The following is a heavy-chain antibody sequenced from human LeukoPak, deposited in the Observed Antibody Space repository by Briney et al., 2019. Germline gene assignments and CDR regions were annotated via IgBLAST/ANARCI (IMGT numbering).Heavy chain of an antibody. D-gene: IGHD6-13*01. CDR2: IYHSGST. CDR1: GGSISSSNW. J-gene: IGHJ4*02. Sequence: SGTLSLTCAVSGGSISSSNWWSWVRQPPGKGLEWIGEIYHSGSTNYNPSLKSRVTISVDKSKNQFSLKLSSVTAADTAVYYCAREARYSSSWRLFDYWGQGTLVTVSS. CDR3: AREARYSSSWRLFDY. V-gene: IGHV4-4*02.